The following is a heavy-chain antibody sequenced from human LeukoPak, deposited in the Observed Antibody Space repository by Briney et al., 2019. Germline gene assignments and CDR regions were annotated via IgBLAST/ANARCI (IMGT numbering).Heavy chain of an antibody. V-gene: IGHV3-NL1*01. CDR1: GFTFSSYG. CDR3: AKLKQWQPQRYFFEY. CDR2: FSGTSST. D-gene: IGHD6-19*01. Sequence: GGSLKLSCAASGFTFSSYGIHWVRQAPGKGLEWVSTFSGTSSTSYADAVKGRVTISRDNSKNTLYLQLNSLRAEDTAVYYCAKLKQWQPQRYFFEYWGQGALVTVAS. J-gene: IGHJ4*02.